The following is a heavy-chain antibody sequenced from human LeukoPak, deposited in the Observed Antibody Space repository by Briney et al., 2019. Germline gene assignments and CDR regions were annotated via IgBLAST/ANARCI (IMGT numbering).Heavy chain of an antibody. CDR2: ISSSSSYI. D-gene: IGHD5-18*01. V-gene: IGHV3-21*01. CDR3: ARGNTAMVDY. Sequence: PGGSLRLSWAAPGFTFSSYSINWVRQPQGRGREWVSSISSSSSYIYYADSVKGRFTISRDNAKNSLYLQMNSLRAEDTAVYYCARGNTAMVDYWGQGTLVTVSS. J-gene: IGHJ4*02. CDR1: GFTFSSYS.